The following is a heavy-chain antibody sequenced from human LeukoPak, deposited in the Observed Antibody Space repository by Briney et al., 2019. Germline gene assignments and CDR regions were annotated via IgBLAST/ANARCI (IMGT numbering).Heavy chain of an antibody. V-gene: IGHV3-23*01. Sequence: IRSYVANECIFSGYGSGGVRQGPGKGLDWFSAISGSGGSTYYADSVKGRFTISRDNSKNTLYLQMNSLRAEDTAVYYCAKDPIAVATPSDYWGQGTLVAVTS. CDR2: ISGSGGST. CDR1: ECIFSGYG. CDR3: AKDPIAVATPSDY. J-gene: IGHJ4*02. D-gene: IGHD6-19*01.